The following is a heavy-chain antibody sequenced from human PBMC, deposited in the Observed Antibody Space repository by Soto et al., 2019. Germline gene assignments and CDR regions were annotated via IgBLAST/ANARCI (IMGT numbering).Heavy chain of an antibody. CDR2: LSGSGGST. V-gene: IGHV3-23*01. D-gene: IGHD2-2*01. CDR1: GFTFSSYA. J-gene: IGHJ5*02. CDR3: AKEGVVVPAAILRFDP. Sequence: EVQLLESGGGLVQPGGSLRLSCAASGFTFSSYAMSWVRQAPGKGLEWVSALSGSGGSTYYADSVKGRFTISRDNSKNTLYLQMNSLRAEDTAVYYCAKEGVVVPAAILRFDPWGQGTLVTVSS.